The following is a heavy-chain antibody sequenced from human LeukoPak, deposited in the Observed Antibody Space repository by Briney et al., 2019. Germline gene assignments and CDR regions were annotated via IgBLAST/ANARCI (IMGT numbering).Heavy chain of an antibody. J-gene: IGHJ4*02. Sequence: PGGSLRLSCAASGFTFSSYWMTCVRQAPGKGREWVANINPDGSEKYYVDSVKGRFTISRDNAKNSPSLQMNSLRAEDTAVYYCARDLNWETYWGQGTLVTVSS. CDR3: ARDLNWETY. V-gene: IGHV3-7*01. D-gene: IGHD7-27*01. CDR1: GFTFSSYW. CDR2: INPDGSEK.